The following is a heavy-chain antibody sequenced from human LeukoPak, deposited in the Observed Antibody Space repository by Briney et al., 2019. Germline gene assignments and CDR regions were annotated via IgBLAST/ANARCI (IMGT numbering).Heavy chain of an antibody. J-gene: IGHJ4*02. Sequence: PGGSLRLSCAAYGFTFSSIAMHWVRQTPGKGLEWVAAISYDGSNKYYADSVEGRFTISRDNSQNTLYLQMNSLRVEDTAVYYCARDSSPYSNSWPYYFDYWGQGTLVTVSS. V-gene: IGHV3-30-3*01. D-gene: IGHD6-13*01. CDR1: GFTFSSIA. CDR2: ISYDGSNK. CDR3: ARDSSPYSNSWPYYFDY.